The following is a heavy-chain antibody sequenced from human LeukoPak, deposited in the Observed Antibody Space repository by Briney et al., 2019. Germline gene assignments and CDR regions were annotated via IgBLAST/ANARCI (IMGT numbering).Heavy chain of an antibody. V-gene: IGHV3-23*01. D-gene: IGHD5-18*01. CDR1: GFTFSSYA. CDR3: AKDRSYGSLFDY. J-gene: IGHJ4*02. Sequence: GGSLRLSCAASGFTFSSYAMSWVRQAPGKGLERVSAISGSGGSTYYADSVKGRFTISRDNSKNTLYLQMNSLRAEDTAVYYCAKDRSYGSLFDYWGQGTLVTVSS. CDR2: ISGSGGST.